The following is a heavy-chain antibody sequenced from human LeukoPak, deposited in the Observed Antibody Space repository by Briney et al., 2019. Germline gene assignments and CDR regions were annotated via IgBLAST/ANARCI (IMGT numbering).Heavy chain of an antibody. Sequence: SETLSLTCAVYGGSFSGYYWSWIRQPPGKGLEWIGEINHSGSTNYNPSLTSRVTISVDTSKNQFSLKLSSVTAADTAVYYCARACYDFWSGYFDYWGQGTLVTVSS. D-gene: IGHD3-3*01. V-gene: IGHV4-34*01. CDR1: GGSFSGYY. J-gene: IGHJ4*02. CDR2: INHSGST. CDR3: ARACYDFWSGYFDY.